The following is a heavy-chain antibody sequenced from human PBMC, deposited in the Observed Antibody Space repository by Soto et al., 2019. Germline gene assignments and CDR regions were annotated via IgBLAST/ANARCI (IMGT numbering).Heavy chain of an antibody. V-gene: IGHV3-48*03. Sequence: PGGSLSLSCAASGFTFSSYEMNWVRQAPGKGLEWVSYISSSVSTIYYADSVKGRFTISRDNAKNSLYLQMNSLRAEDTAVYYCARERRYDFWSGYYTRYYYYGMDVWGQGTKVTVSS. CDR2: ISSSVSTI. J-gene: IGHJ6*02. CDR1: GFTFSSYE. CDR3: ARERRYDFWSGYYTRYYYYGMDV. D-gene: IGHD3-3*01.